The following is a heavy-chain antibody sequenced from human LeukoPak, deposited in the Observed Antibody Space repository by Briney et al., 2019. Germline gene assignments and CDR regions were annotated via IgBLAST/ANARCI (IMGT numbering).Heavy chain of an antibody. D-gene: IGHD6-13*01. Sequence: GGSLRLSRAASGFTFSSYSMNWVRQAPGKGLEWVSYISSSSSTIYYADSVKGRFTISRDNAKNSLYLQMNSLRAEDTAVYYCASPSPGIAAAGTYPYWYFDLWGRGTLVTVSS. J-gene: IGHJ2*01. CDR1: GFTFSSYS. V-gene: IGHV3-48*01. CDR3: ASPSPGIAAAGTYPYWYFDL. CDR2: ISSSSSTI.